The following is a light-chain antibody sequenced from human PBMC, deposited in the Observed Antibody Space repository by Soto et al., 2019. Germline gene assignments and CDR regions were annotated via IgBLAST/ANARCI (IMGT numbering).Light chain of an antibody. Sequence: QSALTQPASASGSPGQSITVSCTGTGSDVGGYNYVSWYQQYPGQAPKLMIYDVNKRPSGVSNRFSGSKSGNTASLTISGLQVEDEADYYCSSYTSTNALVFGVGTKLTVL. J-gene: IGLJ1*01. CDR2: DVN. V-gene: IGLV2-14*03. CDR3: SSYTSTNALV. CDR1: GSDVGGYNY.